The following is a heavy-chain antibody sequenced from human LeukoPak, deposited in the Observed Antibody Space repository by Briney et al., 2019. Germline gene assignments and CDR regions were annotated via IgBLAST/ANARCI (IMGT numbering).Heavy chain of an antibody. Sequence: QAGGSLRLSCAASGFTFSSYGVHWVRQAPGKGLEWVAVIWYDGSNKYYADSVKGRFTISRDNSKNTLYLQMNSLRAEDTAVYYCARDVVAATLGDAFDIWGQGTMVTVSS. CDR2: IWYDGSNK. V-gene: IGHV3-33*01. CDR3: ARDVVAATLGDAFDI. D-gene: IGHD2-15*01. CDR1: GFTFSSYG. J-gene: IGHJ3*02.